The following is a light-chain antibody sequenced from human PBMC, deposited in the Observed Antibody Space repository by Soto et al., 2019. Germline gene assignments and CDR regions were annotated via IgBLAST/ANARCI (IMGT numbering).Light chain of an antibody. CDR2: AAS. Sequence: DIQLTQSPSFLSASVGDRVTITCRASQDISSYLAWYQQKPGKAPKLLIYAASTLQSGVPSRFSGSGSGTEFTLTISSLQPEDFATYYCQQLHRYPTLTFGGGINVDIK. V-gene: IGKV1-9*01. CDR1: QDISSY. J-gene: IGKJ4*01. CDR3: QQLHRYPTLT.